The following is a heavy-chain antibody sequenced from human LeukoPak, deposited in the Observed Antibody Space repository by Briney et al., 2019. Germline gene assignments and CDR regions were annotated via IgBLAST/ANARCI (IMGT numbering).Heavy chain of an antibody. CDR3: ARDGVRIADAFDI. D-gene: IGHD6-13*01. CDR1: GGTFISYA. V-gene: IGHV1-69*04. Sequence: SVTVSFKASGGTFISYAISWVRQAPGQGREWMGRIIPILGIANYAQKFQGRVTITADKSTSTAYMELSSLRSEDTAVYYCARDGVRIADAFDIWGQGTMVTVSS. J-gene: IGHJ3*02. CDR2: IIPILGIA.